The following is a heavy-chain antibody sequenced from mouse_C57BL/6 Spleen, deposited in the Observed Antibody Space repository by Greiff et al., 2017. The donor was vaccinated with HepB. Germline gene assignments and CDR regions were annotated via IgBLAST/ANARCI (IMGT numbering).Heavy chain of an antibody. D-gene: IGHD2-4*01. J-gene: IGHJ3*01. CDR1: GYTFTDYY. Sequence: EVKLQQSGPELVKPGASVKISCKASGYTFTDYYMNWVKQSHGKSLEWIGDINPNNGGTSYNQKFKGKATLTVDKSSSTAYMELRSLTSEDSAVYYCAVYDYDVWFAYWGQGTLVTVSA. CDR2: INPNNGGT. V-gene: IGHV1-26*01. CDR3: AVYDYDVWFAY.